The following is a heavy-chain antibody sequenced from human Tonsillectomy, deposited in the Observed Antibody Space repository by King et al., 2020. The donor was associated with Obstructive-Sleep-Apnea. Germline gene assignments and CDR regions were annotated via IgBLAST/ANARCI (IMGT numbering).Heavy chain of an antibody. V-gene: IGHV3-30*02. CDR1: GFTFSSYG. D-gene: IGHD3-22*01. CDR2: ILYDGSNK. J-gene: IGHJ4*02. CDR3: AKDRRSAYYLDY. Sequence: VQLVESGGGVVQPGRSLRLSCAASGFTFSSYGMHWVRQAPGKGLEWVAFILYDGSNKYYGDSVKGRFTISRDNSKNSLYLQMISLRAEDTAVYYCAKDRRSAYYLDYWGQGTLVTVSS.